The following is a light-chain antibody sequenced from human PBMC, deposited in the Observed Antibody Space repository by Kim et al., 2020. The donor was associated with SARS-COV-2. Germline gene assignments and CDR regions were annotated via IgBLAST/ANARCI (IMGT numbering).Light chain of an antibody. CDR1: QDIAND. J-gene: IGKJ5*01. CDR3: LQHRTYPST. CDR2: GAS. Sequence: ASVGDRVTITCRASQDIANDLAWYQQNPGRAPKRLIYGASNLQSGVPPRFSGSGSETEFTLTISSLQPEDFATYFCLQHRTYPSTFGQGTRVEIK. V-gene: IGKV1-17*01.